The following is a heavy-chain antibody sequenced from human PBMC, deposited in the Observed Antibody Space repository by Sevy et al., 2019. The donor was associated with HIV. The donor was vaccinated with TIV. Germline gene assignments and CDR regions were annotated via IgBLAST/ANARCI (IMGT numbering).Heavy chain of an antibody. CDR2: IYYSGST. Sequence: AESLSLTCTVSGGSISSYYWSWIRQPPGKGLERIGYIYYSGSTNYNPSLKSRVTISVDTSKNQFSLKLSSVTAADTAVYYCSRGGGLGGSGWYGYWGQGTLVTVSS. V-gene: IGHV4-59*01. J-gene: IGHJ4*02. D-gene: IGHD6-19*01. CDR1: GGSISSYY. CDR3: SRGGGLGGSGWYGY.